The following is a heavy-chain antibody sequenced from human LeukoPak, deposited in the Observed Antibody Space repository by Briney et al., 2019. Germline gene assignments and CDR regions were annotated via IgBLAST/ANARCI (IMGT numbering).Heavy chain of an antibody. CDR3: ANAASYSVDY. Sequence: KPSETLSLTCTVSGGSISSSSYYWGWVRQPPGKGLEWIGSMYYRGSSYYNPSLKSRLTMSVDTSKNQFSLKLSSVTVADTALYYCANAASYSVDYWGQGTLVTVSS. J-gene: IGHJ4*02. V-gene: IGHV4-39*01. CDR1: GGSISSSSYY. D-gene: IGHD1-26*01. CDR2: MYYRGSS.